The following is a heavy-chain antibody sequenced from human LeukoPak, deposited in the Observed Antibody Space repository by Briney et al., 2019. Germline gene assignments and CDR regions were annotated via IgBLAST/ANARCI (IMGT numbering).Heavy chain of an antibody. CDR2: IIPIFGTA. CDR3: ARDVVGPVGGESPGWFDP. J-gene: IGHJ5*02. D-gene: IGHD2-21*01. CDR1: GGTFSSYA. V-gene: IGHV1-69*05. Sequence: SVKVSCKASGGTFSSYAISWVRQAPGQGLEWMGGIIPIFGTANYAQKFQGRVTMTRDTSTSTVYMELSSLRSEDTAVYYCARDVVGPVGGESPGWFDPWGQGTLVTVSS.